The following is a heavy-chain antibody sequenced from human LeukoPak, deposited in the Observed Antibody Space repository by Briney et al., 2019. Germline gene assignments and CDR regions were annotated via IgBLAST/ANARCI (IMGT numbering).Heavy chain of an antibody. CDR3: ARGLRYCTSTTCLLPFDY. CDR2: IYSGGST. J-gene: IGHJ4*02. Sequence: SGGSLRLSCAASGFTVNTYYMTWVRQAPGKGLECVSVIYSGGSTYYADSVKGRFTVSRDNSKNTLYLQMNSLRAEDTAMYYCARGLRYCTSTTCLLPFDYWGQGTLVTVSS. D-gene: IGHD2-2*01. CDR1: GFTVNTYY. V-gene: IGHV3-53*01.